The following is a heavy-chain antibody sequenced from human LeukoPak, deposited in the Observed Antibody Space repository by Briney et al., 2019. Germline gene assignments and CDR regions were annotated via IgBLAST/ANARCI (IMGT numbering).Heavy chain of an antibody. Sequence: ASVKVSCKASGYTFTGYYMHWVRQAPGQGLEWMGWINPNSGGTNYAQKLQGRVTMTTDTSTSTAYMELRSLRSDDTAVYYCARVVDYGGNSGGYYFDYWGQGTLVTVSS. CDR1: GYTFTGYY. CDR2: INPNSGGT. CDR3: ARVVDYGGNSGGYYFDY. J-gene: IGHJ4*02. V-gene: IGHV1-2*02. D-gene: IGHD4-23*01.